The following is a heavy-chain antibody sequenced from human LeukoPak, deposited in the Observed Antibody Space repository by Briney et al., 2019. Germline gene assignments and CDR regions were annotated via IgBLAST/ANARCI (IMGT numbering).Heavy chain of an antibody. J-gene: IGHJ4*02. D-gene: IGHD3-22*01. CDR2: MNPANGVT. CDR3: ARDPSGDSSGYPFDY. CDR1: GYRFAGYY. Sequence: ASVKVSCKSSGYRFAGYYMQWVRQAPGQGPEWMGWMNPANGVTNYARKCQGRVTLTSDTSISTAYMELSRLTSDDTAVYYCARDPSGDSSGYPFDYWGQGTVVTVSS. V-gene: IGHV1-2*02.